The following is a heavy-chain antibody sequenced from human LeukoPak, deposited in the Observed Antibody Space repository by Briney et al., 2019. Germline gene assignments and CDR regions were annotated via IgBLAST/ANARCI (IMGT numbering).Heavy chain of an antibody. Sequence: GGSLRLSCAASEFNVSRNYMSWVRQAPGKGLQWVSFIYISGNTDYADSVKGRFTISRDNSKNTLYLQMNSLKAEDTAVYYCAREVSTACDSSGYFDYWGQGTLVTVSS. J-gene: IGHJ4*02. CDR1: EFNVSRNY. CDR3: AREVSTACDSSGYFDY. D-gene: IGHD3-22*01. V-gene: IGHV3-53*01. CDR2: IYISGNT.